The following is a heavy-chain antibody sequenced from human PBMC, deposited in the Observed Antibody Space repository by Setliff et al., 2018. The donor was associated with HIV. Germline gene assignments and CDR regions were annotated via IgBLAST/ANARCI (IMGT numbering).Heavy chain of an antibody. V-gene: IGHV4-38-2*01. J-gene: IGHJ4*02. CDR1: GYSIRSGYY. Sequence: KPSETLSLTCAVSGYSIRSGYYWGWIRQPPGKGLERIGSISHSGSTYYNLSLKSRFTISVDTSKNQFSLKLSSVTAADTAVYYCARMYSGYDWSPAGARTRYFDYWGQGTLVTVSS. CDR2: ISHSGST. CDR3: ARMYSGYDWSPAGARTRYFDY. D-gene: IGHD5-12*01.